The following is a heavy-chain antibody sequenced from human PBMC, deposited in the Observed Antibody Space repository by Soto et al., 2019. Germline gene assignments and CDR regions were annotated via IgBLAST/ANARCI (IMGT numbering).Heavy chain of an antibody. V-gene: IGHV1-3*01. CDR2: INAGNGNT. D-gene: IGHD4-4*01. CDR3: ASSYSNYALIDYYYYGMDV. Sequence: GASVKVSCKASGYTFTSYAMHWVRQAPGQRLEWMGWINAGNGNTKCSQKFQDRVTITRDTSASTAYMELSSLRSEDTAVYYCASSYSNYALIDYYYYGMDVWGQGTTVTVSS. CDR1: GYTFTSYA. J-gene: IGHJ6*02.